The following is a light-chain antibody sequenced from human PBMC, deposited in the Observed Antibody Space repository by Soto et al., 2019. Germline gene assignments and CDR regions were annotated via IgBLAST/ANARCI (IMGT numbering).Light chain of an antibody. J-gene: IGLJ1*01. Sequence: QSALTQPASVSGSPGQSITISCTGTSSDVGGYNYVSWYQQHPGKAPKLMIYEVSNRPSGVSNRFSGSKSGNTASLTISGGKAEDEADYYCSSYTRSSTRVFGTGTKLTVL. V-gene: IGLV2-14*01. CDR3: SSYTRSSTRV. CDR1: SSDVGGYNY. CDR2: EVS.